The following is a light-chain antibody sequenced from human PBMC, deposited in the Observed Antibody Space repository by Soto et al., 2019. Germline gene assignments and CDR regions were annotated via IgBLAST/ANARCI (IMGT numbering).Light chain of an antibody. CDR2: LNSDGSQ. Sequence: QPVLTQSPSASASLGASVKLTCTLSSGHSSYAIAWHQQQPEKGPRYLMRLNSDGSQNRGDGIPDRFSGSSSGAERYLTISSLQSEDEADYYCQTWGTGIVVFGGGTQLTVL. CDR1: SGHSSYA. V-gene: IGLV4-69*01. J-gene: IGLJ2*01. CDR3: QTWGTGIVV.